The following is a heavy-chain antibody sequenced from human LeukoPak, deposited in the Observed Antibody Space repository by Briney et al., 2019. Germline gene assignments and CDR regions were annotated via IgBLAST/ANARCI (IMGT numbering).Heavy chain of an antibody. CDR3: AYYDSSGYYFHFDY. CDR1: GFTVSSNY. V-gene: IGHV3-66*01. D-gene: IGHD3-22*01. CDR2: IYSGGST. Sequence: GGSLRLSCAASGFTVSSNYMSWVRQAPGKGLEWVSVIYSGGSTYYADSVKGRFTISRDNSKNTLYLQMYSLRAEDTAVYYCAYYDSSGYYFHFDYWGQGTLVTVSS. J-gene: IGHJ4*02.